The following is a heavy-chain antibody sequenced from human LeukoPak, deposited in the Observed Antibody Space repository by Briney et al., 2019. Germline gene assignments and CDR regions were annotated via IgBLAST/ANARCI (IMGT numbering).Heavy chain of an antibody. CDR2: ISAGNGNT. CDR3: AREGIVDYEWLWDYYYGMDV. V-gene: IGHV1-3*01. CDR1: GYTFTSYA. J-gene: IGHJ6*02. D-gene: IGHD3-3*01. Sequence: ASVKVSCKASGYTFTSYAMHWVRQAPGQRLEWMGWISAGNGNTKYSQKFQGRVTITRDTSASTAYMELSSLRSEDTAVYYCAREGIVDYEWLWDYYYGMDVWGQGTTVTVSS.